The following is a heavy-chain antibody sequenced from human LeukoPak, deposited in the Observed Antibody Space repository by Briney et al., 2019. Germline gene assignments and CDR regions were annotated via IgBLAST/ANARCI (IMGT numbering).Heavy chain of an antibody. CDR2: IVVSSGNT. D-gene: IGHD2-15*01. Sequence: TSVKVSCKASGFTFTSYAVHWVRQAHGQRLEWMGWIVVSSGNTNYAQKFQERVTITRDMSTSTAYMELSSMRSEDAAVYCCAAGVVVAATYYFGMDVWGKGATATVSS. CDR1: GFTFTSYA. V-gene: IGHV1-58*01. J-gene: IGHJ6*04. CDR3: AAGVVVAATYYFGMDV.